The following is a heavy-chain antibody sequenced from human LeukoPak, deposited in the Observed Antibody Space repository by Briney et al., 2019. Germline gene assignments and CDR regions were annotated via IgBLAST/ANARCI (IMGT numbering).Heavy chain of an antibody. CDR2: IYTSGST. Sequence: SETLSLTCTVSGASISSGSYYWSWIRQPAGKGLEWIGRIYTSGSTNYNPSLKSRVTISVDTSKNQFSLKLSSVTAADTAVYYCAKRELFGQMGYFDYWGQGTLVTVSS. D-gene: IGHD1-26*01. CDR1: GASISSGSYY. V-gene: IGHV4-61*02. CDR3: AKRELFGQMGYFDY. J-gene: IGHJ4*02.